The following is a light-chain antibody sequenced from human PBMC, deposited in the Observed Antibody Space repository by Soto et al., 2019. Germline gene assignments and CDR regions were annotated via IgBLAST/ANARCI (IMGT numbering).Light chain of an antibody. CDR3: QSYDSSLSGYV. J-gene: IGLJ1*01. Sequence: QSVLTQPPSVSGAPGQRVTISCTGSSSNIGAGYDVHWYQQLPGTAPKLHIYGNSNRPSGVPDRFSGSKSGTSASLAITGLQAEDEADYYCQSYDSSLSGYVVGTGTKVTVL. CDR1: SSNIGAGYD. CDR2: GNS. V-gene: IGLV1-40*01.